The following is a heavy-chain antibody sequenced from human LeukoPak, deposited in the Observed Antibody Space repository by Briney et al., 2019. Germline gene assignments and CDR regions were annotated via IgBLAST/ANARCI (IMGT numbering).Heavy chain of an antibody. J-gene: IGHJ6*03. D-gene: IGHD5-24*01. CDR2: IIPIFGTA. CDR1: RGTFSSYA. Sequence: SVKVSCKASRGTFSSYAISWVRQAPGQGLEWMGGIIPIFGTANYAQKFQGRVTITADESTSTAYMELSSLRSEDTAVYYCARGWLRVPRYYYYMDVWGKGTTDTVSS. V-gene: IGHV1-69*13. CDR3: ARGWLRVPRYYYYMDV.